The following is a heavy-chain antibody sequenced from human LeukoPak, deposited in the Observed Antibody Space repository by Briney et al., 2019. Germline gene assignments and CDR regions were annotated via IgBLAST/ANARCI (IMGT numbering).Heavy chain of an antibody. Sequence: ASVKVSCKASGYTFTGYYTHWVRQAPGQGLEWMGWINPNSGGTNYAQKFQGRVTMTRDTSISTAYMELSRLRSDDTAVYYCARDRSSGSGSYYVLDYWGQGTLVTVSS. CDR1: GYTFTGYY. V-gene: IGHV1-2*02. D-gene: IGHD3-10*01. CDR2: INPNSGGT. J-gene: IGHJ4*02. CDR3: ARDRSSGSGSYYVLDY.